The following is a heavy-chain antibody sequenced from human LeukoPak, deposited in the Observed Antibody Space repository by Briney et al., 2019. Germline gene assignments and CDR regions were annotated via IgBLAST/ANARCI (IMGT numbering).Heavy chain of an antibody. J-gene: IGHJ4*02. CDR2: IIPILGIA. CDR1: GGTFSSYA. V-gene: IGHV1-69*04. Sequence: SVKVSCKASGGTFSSYAISWVRQAPGQGLEWMGRIIPILGIANYAQKFQGRVTITADKSTSTAHMELSSLRSEDTAVYYCARAKAVAGTGGDYWGQGTLVTVSS. CDR3: ARAKAVAGTGGDY. D-gene: IGHD6-19*01.